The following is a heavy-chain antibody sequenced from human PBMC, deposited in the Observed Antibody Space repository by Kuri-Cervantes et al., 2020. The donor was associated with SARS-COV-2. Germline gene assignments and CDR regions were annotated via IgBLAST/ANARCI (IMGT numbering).Heavy chain of an antibody. CDR3: ARDPGGVFLRGIMILSAHWFDT. CDR2: ISSSGSTI. J-gene: IGHJ5*02. Sequence: GESLKISCAASGFTFSDYYMTWIRQAPGKGLEWVSYISSSGSTIYYADSVKGRFTISRDNAKNSLYLQMNSLRAEDTAVYYCARDPGGVFLRGIMILSAHWFDTWGQGTLVTVSS. V-gene: IGHV3-11*04. CDR1: GFTFSDYY. D-gene: IGHD3-9*01.